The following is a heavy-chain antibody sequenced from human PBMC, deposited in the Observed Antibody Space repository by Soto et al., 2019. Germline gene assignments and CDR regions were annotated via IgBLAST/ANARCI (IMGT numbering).Heavy chain of an antibody. D-gene: IGHD6-19*01. CDR2: ISXYNRNX. CDR3: ARDDSSGWYTLSY. J-gene: IGHJ4*02. V-gene: IGHV1-18*01. CDR1: GSTFTRYG. Sequence: GXSVKVSCKASGSTFTRYGISWVRQAPGQGLECMGWISXYNRNXHYAKQIQGRXXMTTDKSXXKASPELRSMRSHHTALHYCARDDSSGWYTLSYCGQGTLVTVSS.